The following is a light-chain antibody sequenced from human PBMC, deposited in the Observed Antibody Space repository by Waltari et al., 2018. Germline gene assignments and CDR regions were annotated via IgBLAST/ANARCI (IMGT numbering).Light chain of an antibody. CDR2: DDS. CDR3: QVWDTSSDHPV. V-gene: IGLV3-21*03. J-gene: IGLJ2*01. CDR1: NMGSKS. Sequence: SYELTQPPSVSVAPGKTARITCGGRNMGSKSVQWYQQKPGQAPVRVVYDDSDRPSGIPERLSVSNSGNTATLTITRVEAGDEADYYCQVWDTSSDHPVFGGGTKLTVL.